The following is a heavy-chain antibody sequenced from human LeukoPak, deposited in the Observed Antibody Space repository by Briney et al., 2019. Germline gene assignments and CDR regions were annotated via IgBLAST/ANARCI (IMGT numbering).Heavy chain of an antibody. J-gene: IGHJ1*01. CDR3: ATYYYDSSGYLEYFQH. CDR1: GYTFTSYY. V-gene: IGHV1-69*13. Sequence: ASVKVSCTASGYTFTSYYMHWVRQAPGQGLEWMGGIIPIFGTANYAQKFQGRVTITADESTSTAYMELSSLRSEDTAVYYCATYYYDSSGYLEYFQHWGQGTLVTVSS. CDR2: IIPIFGTA. D-gene: IGHD3-22*01.